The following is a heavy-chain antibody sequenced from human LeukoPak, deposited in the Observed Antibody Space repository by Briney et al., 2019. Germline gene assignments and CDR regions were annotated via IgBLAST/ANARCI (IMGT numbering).Heavy chain of an antibody. CDR2: IYHSGST. Sequence: PSETLSLTCAAPGGPITSSNGWSWVRQPPGKGLKGMGEIYHSGSTNYNPSLKSRVTISVDKSKNQFSLKLSSVTAADTAVYYCASAPYYDFWSGYRLFDYWGQGTLVTVSS. D-gene: IGHD3-3*01. V-gene: IGHV4-4*02. J-gene: IGHJ4*02. CDR1: GGPITSSNG. CDR3: ASAPYYDFWSGYRLFDY.